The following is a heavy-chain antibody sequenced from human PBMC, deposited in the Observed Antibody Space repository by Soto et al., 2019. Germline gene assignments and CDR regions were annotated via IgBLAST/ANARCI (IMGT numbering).Heavy chain of an antibody. Sequence: QVQLVQSGAEVKKPGASVKVSCKASGYTFTGYYMHWVRQAPGQGLEWMGWINPNSGGTNYAQKFQGRVTMTRDTSISTASMELSRLRSDDTAVYYCASLPHCSGGSCIYYYYGMDVWGQGTTVTVSS. CDR3: ASLPHCSGGSCIYYYYGMDV. V-gene: IGHV1-2*02. D-gene: IGHD2-15*01. J-gene: IGHJ6*02. CDR1: GYTFTGYY. CDR2: INPNSGGT.